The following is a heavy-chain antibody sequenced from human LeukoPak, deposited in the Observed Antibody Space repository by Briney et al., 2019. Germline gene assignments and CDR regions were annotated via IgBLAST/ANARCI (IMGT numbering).Heavy chain of an antibody. CDR3: AKADDYYDSRGYYHLFDY. CDR2: ISDDGSNK. J-gene: IGHJ4*02. V-gene: IGHV3-30-3*01. D-gene: IGHD3-22*01. Sequence: GKSLRLSCAAPGFTFSSYAVHWVRQAPGKGLEWVAVISDDGSNKYYADSVKGRFTISRDNSKNTLYLQMNSLRAEDTAVYYCAKADDYYDSRGYYHLFDYWGQGTLVTVSS. CDR1: GFTFSSYA.